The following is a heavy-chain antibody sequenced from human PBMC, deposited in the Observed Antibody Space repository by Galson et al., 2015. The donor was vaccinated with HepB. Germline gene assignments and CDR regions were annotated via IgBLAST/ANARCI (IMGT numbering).Heavy chain of an antibody. CDR1: GASISSRNYY. Sequence: TLSLTCTVSGASISSRNYYCNWIRQSPEKGLEWIGYIYYSGRANYNPSLKSRVTMSVDTSKNQISLRLTSVTAADTAVYYCASGPAEYYLDYWGQGILVTVSS. CDR3: ASGPAEYYLDY. CDR2: IYYSGRA. J-gene: IGHJ4*02. V-gene: IGHV4-30-4*01. D-gene: IGHD3-10*01.